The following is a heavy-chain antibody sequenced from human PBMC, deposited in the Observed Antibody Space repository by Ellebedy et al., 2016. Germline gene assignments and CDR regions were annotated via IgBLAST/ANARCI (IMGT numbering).Heavy chain of an antibody. Sequence: ASVKVSCXASGYTFTSYGISWVRQAPGQGLEWMGWISAYNGNTNYAQKLQGRVTMTTDTSTSTAYMELRSLRSDDTAVYYCARERLRQQLVTAGMDVWGQGTTVTVSS. CDR3: ARERLRQQLVTAGMDV. CDR2: ISAYNGNT. D-gene: IGHD6-13*01. CDR1: GYTFTSYG. V-gene: IGHV1-18*01. J-gene: IGHJ6*02.